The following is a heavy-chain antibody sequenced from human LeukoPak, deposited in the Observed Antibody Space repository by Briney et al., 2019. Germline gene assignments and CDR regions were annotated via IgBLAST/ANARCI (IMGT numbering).Heavy chain of an antibody. CDR1: GFTFSSYS. V-gene: IGHV3-7*01. CDR3: AREWQGGIAAAGTRIEGDY. CDR2: IKQDGSEK. J-gene: IGHJ4*02. D-gene: IGHD6-13*01. Sequence: AGGSLRLSCAASGFTFSSYSMNWVRQAPGKGLEWVANIKQDGSEKNYVDSVKGRFTISRDNAENSLFLQMNSLRVEDTAVYYCAREWQGGIAAAGTRIEGDYWGQGTLVAVSS.